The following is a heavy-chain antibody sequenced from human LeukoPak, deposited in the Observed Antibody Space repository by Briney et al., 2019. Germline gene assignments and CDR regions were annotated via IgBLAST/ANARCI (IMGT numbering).Heavy chain of an antibody. Sequence: ASVKVSCKASGYTFTGYYMHWVRQAPGQGLEWMGWINPNSGGTNYAQKFQGRVTMTRDTSISTAYMELSRPRSDDTAVYYCASLHYGPTPDWFDPWGQGTLVTVSS. CDR3: ASLHYGPTPDWFDP. CDR1: GYTFTGYY. J-gene: IGHJ5*02. CDR2: INPNSGGT. D-gene: IGHD4-17*01. V-gene: IGHV1-2*02.